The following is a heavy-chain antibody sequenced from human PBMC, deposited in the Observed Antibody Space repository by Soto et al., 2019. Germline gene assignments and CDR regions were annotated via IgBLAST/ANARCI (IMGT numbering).Heavy chain of an antibody. Sequence: QVQLLESGGGVVQSGRSLRLSCAASGFTFSGSEMHWVRQAPGKGLEWVAFISYDGDNKYYADSVKGRFTVSRDNSRNTLHLQMDRLRPEDTAVYYCARASYFSEKTAYYAKSFKWFDPWGQGPLLTVSS. D-gene: IGHD3-9*01. CDR1: GFTFSGSE. CDR2: ISYDGDNK. V-gene: IGHV3-30*14. CDR3: ARASYFSEKTAYYAKSFKWFDP. J-gene: IGHJ5*02.